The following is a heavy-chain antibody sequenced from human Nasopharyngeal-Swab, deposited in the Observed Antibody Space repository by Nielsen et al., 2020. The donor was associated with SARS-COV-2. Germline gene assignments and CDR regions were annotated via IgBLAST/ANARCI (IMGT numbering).Heavy chain of an antibody. J-gene: IGHJ3*02. D-gene: IGHD3-3*01. V-gene: IGHV3-11*06. CDR2: ISSSSSYT. CDR3: ARDRLRQGYDFWSGYYPDAFDI. Sequence: GEPLKISFAASGFTFSDYYMSWIRQAPGKGLEWVSYISSSSSYTNYADSVKGRFTISRDNAKNSLYLQMNSLRAEDTAVYYCARDRLRQGYDFWSGYYPDAFDIWGQGSMVTVSS. CDR1: GFTFSDYY.